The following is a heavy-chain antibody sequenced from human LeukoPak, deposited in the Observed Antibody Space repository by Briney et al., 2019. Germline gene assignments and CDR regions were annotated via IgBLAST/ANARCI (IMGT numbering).Heavy chain of an antibody. Sequence: PGGSLRLSCAASGFTFSNYAMGWVRQAPGKGLEWVSGISGSGDATWYADSVKGRFTISRDNSKNTVNLQMNSLRPEDTAVYYCAKCSGGSCYASGAFDYWGQGTLVTHSS. CDR3: AKCSGGSCYASGAFDY. D-gene: IGHD2-15*01. CDR2: ISGSGDAT. V-gene: IGHV3-23*01. CDR1: GFTFSNYA. J-gene: IGHJ4*02.